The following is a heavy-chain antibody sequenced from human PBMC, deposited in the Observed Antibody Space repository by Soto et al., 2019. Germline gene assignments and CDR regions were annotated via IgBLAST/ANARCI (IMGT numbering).Heavy chain of an antibody. CDR3: ARGYYDSSGYYYMDEYYYYGMDV. V-gene: IGHV3-33*08. CDR2: IWYDGSNK. D-gene: IGHD3-22*01. CDR1: GSTFSSYA. Sequence: GGSLRLSCAASGSTFSSYAMSWVRQAPGKGLEWVAVIWYDGSNKYYADSVKGRFTISRDNSKNTLYLQMNSLRAEDTAVYYCARGYYDSSGYYYMDEYYYYGMDVWGQGTTVTVSS. J-gene: IGHJ6*02.